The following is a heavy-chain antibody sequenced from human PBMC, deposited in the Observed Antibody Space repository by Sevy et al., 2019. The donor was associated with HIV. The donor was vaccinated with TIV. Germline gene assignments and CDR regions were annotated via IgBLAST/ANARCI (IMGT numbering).Heavy chain of an antibody. D-gene: IGHD2-2*01. V-gene: IGHV4-34*01. J-gene: IGHJ5*02. CDR3: ARSPSVVVVPGAPSWFDP. Sequence: SESLSLTCAVHDGSFSGYYWNWIRQLPGKGLERIGEINESGITYYNPSLKSRVTISVDTSKKQFSLKLNSVAAADTAVYFCARSPSVVVVPGAPSWFDPWGQGTLVTVSS. CDR1: DGSFSGYY. CDR2: INESGIT.